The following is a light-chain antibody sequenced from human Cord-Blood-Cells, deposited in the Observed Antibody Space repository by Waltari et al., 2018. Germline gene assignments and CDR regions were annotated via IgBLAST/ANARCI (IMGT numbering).Light chain of an antibody. J-gene: IGKJ4*01. CDR2: DAS. CDR1: QSVSSY. V-gene: IGKV3-11*01. Sequence: EIVLTQSPATLSFPPGEIDALPCRPSQSVSSYFAWYQQKPGQAPRRLIYDASNRATCIPARFSGSGYGTDFTLTISSLEPEDFAVYYCQQRSNGFGGGTKVEIK. CDR3: QQRSNG.